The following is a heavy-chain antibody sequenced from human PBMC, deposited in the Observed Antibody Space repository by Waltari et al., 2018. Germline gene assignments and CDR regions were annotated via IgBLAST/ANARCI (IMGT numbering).Heavy chain of an antibody. V-gene: IGHV4-34*01. J-gene: IGHJ3*02. CDR3: ARGRLAAGTSGAFDI. D-gene: IGHD6-13*01. Sequence: QVQLQPWGAGLLKPSETLSLTCAVYGGSFSDYYWSWIRQPPGKGLEWIAEINHSGSTNYNPSLKRRVTSSVDTSKNQFSLKLNSVTAADTAVYYCARGRLAAGTSGAFDIWGHGTMVTVSS. CDR1: GGSFSDYY. CDR2: INHSGST.